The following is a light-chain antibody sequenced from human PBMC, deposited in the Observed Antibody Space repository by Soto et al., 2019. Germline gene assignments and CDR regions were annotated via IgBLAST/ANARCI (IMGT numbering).Light chain of an antibody. V-gene: IGLV2-14*01. Sequence: QCALTQPASVSGSPGQSITISCPGTSSDVGGYNYVSWYQQHPGKAPKLMIYDVSNRPSGVSNRFSGSKSGNTASLTISGLQAEDEADYYCSSYTSSSTYVFGTGTKAPS. CDR2: DVS. CDR1: SSDVGGYNY. CDR3: SSYTSSSTYV. J-gene: IGLJ1*01.